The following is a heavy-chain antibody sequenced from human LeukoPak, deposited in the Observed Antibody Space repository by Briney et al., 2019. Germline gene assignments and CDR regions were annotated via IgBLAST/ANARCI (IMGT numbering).Heavy chain of an antibody. J-gene: IGHJ6*03. Sequence: SGGSLRLSCAASGFTFSSYSMNWVRQAPGKGLEWVSSISSSSSYIYYADSVKGRFTISRDNAKNSLYLQMNSLRAEDTAVYYCARRGDFWSGTSGGGYMDVWGNGTTVTVSS. CDR2: ISSSSSYI. CDR3: ARRGDFWSGTSGGGYMDV. CDR1: GFTFSSYS. V-gene: IGHV3-21*01. D-gene: IGHD3-3*01.